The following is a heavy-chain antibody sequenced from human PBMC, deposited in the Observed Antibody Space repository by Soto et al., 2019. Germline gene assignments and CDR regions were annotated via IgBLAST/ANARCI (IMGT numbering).Heavy chain of an antibody. V-gene: IGHV1-8*01. CDR3: ASLAYYGSGSYYYYYYGMDV. D-gene: IGHD3-10*01. CDR2: MNPNSGNT. Sequence: ASVRVSCKASGYTFTSYDINWVRQATGQGLEWMGWMNPNSGNTGYAQKFQGRVTMTRNTSISTAYMELSSLRSEDTAVYYCASLAYYGSGSYYYYYYGMDVWGQGTTVTVSS. J-gene: IGHJ6*02. CDR1: GYTFTSYD.